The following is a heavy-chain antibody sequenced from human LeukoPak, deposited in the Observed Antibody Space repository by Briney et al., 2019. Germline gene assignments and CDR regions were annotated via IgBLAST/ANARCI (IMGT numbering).Heavy chain of an antibody. Sequence: PSETLSLTCTVSGGSVSSSYYWGWIRQPPGKGLEWIGSIYYSGSTYYNPSLKSRVTISVDTSKNQFSLKLSSVTAADTAVYYCARHEIYDSSGYYSPHFDYWGQGTLVTVSS. CDR2: IYYSGST. D-gene: IGHD3-22*01. V-gene: IGHV4-39*01. CDR3: ARHEIYDSSGYYSPHFDY. CDR1: GGSVSSSYY. J-gene: IGHJ4*02.